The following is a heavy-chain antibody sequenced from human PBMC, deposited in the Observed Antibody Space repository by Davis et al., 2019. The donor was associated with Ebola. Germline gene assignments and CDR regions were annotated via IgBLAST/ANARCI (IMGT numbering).Heavy chain of an antibody. CDR1: GGSISSSSYY. D-gene: IGHD3-3*01. V-gene: IGHV4-39*01. CDR3: ARRITIFGVVIIEVGYFDY. J-gene: IGHJ4*02. CDR2: IYYSGST. Sequence: MPSETLSLTCTVSGGSISSSSYYWGWIRQPPGKGLEWIGSIYYSGSTYYNPSLKSRVTISVDTSKNQFSLKLSSVTAADTAVYYCARRITIFGVVIIEVGYFDYWGQGTLVTVSS.